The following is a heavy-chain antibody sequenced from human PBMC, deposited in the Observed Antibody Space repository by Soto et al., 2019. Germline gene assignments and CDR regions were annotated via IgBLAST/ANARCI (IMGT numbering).Heavy chain of an antibody. CDR3: AKDLIWFGELLSDY. V-gene: IGHV3-23*01. CDR1: GFTFSSYA. J-gene: IGHJ4*02. CDR2: ISGSGGST. Sequence: AGGSLRLSCAASGFTFSSYAMSWVRQAPGKGLEWVSAISGSGGSTYYADSVKGRFTISRDNSKNTLYLQMNSLRAEDTAVYYCAKDLIWFGELLSDYWGQGTLVTVSS. D-gene: IGHD3-10*01.